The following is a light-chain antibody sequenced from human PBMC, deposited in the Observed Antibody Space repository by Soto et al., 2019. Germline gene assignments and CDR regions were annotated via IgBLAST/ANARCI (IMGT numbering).Light chain of an antibody. J-gene: IGLJ3*02. Sequence: QSVLTQPASVSGSPGQSITISCTGTSSEMGAYNYVSWYQQHPDKAPKVIIFEVSNRPSGVSNRFSGSKSGNTASLTISGLQPEDEADYHCSSYTGGNTHWIFGGGTKLTVL. CDR2: EVS. CDR3: SSYTGGNTHWI. CDR1: SSEMGAYNY. V-gene: IGLV2-14*01.